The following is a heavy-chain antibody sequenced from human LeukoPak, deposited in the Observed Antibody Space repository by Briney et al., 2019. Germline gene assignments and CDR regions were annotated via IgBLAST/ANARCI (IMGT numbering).Heavy chain of an antibody. D-gene: IGHD3-9*01. CDR2: INHSGST. Sequence: PSETLSLTCAVYGGSFSGYYWSWIRQPPGKGLEWIGEINHSGSTNYNPSLKSRVTISVDTSKNQFSLKLSSVTAADTAVYYCARAGLGRYFDWLPWGQGTLVTVSS. J-gene: IGHJ4*02. CDR3: ARAGLGRYFDWLP. CDR1: GGSFSGYY. V-gene: IGHV4-34*01.